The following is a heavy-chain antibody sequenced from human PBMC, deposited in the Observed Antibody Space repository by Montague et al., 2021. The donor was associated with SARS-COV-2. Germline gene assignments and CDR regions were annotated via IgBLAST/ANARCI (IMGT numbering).Heavy chain of an antibody. D-gene: IGHD6-13*01. CDR1: GFTFSSYA. Sequence: SLRLSCAASGFTFSSYALHWVRQAPGKGLEYVSAISSNGGAPYYGNSVKGRFTISRDNSKNTLYLQMDSLRAEDMAVYYCARPCDSNRWYSPPNYWGQGTLVTVSS. CDR2: ISSNGGAP. CDR3: ARPCDSNRWYSPPNY. J-gene: IGHJ4*02. V-gene: IGHV3-64*01.